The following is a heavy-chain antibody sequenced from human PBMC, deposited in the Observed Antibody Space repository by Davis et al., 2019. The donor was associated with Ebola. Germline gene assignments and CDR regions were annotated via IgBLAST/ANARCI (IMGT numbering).Heavy chain of an antibody. CDR1: GFPFSNYW. CDR3: AKDTGDYTGVID. Sequence: PGGSLRLSCAASGFPFSNYWMHWVRQAPGKGLVWVSRINSDGSSTNYADSVKGRFTISRDNAKNTLYLQMNSPRAEDTAVYYCAKDTGDYTGVIDWGQGTLVTVSS. CDR2: INSDGSST. J-gene: IGHJ4*02. V-gene: IGHV3-74*01. D-gene: IGHD2-21*01.